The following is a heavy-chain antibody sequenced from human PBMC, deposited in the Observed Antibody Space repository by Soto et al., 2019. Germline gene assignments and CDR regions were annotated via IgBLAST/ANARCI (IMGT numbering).Heavy chain of an antibody. Sequence: GRSMRLSCAASGFTFSNAWMLWVRQAPGKGLEWVGRILTKTHDGTTDYAAPVKGRFTISRDDSKNTLYLQMSSLKTEDTALYYCSAEPHVPTIGYWGQGTLVTVSS. V-gene: IGHV3-15*01. CDR2: ILTKTHDGTT. CDR3: SAEPHVPTIGY. CDR1: GFTFSNAW. D-gene: IGHD5-12*01. J-gene: IGHJ4*02.